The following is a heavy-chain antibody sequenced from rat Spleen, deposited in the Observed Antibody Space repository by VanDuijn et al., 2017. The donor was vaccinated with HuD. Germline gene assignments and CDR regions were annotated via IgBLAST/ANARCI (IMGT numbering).Heavy chain of an antibody. CDR3: VRGNDGHYYYPNWFAY. CDR2: ISYDGSRT. CDR1: GLTFSDYY. J-gene: IGHJ3*01. Sequence: EVKLVESDGGLVQPGKSLKLSCAASGLTFSDYYTAWVRQAPTKGLEWLATISYDGSRTFYRDSVKGRFTISRDNVKSVLYLQMDSLRAEDTATYYCVRGNDGHYYYPNWFAYWGQGTLVTVSS. D-gene: IGHD1-12*02. V-gene: IGHV5-29*01.